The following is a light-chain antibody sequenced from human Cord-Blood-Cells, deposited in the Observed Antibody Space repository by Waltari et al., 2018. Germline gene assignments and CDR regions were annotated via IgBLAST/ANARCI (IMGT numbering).Light chain of an antibody. V-gene: IGKV1-13*02. J-gene: IGKJ5*01. CDR1: QGISSA. CDR2: DAS. CDR3: QQFNSYPLT. Sequence: AIQLTQSPSSLAASVGDRVTITCRASQGISSALAWYQQKPGKAPKLLIYDASSLESGVPSRFSGSGSGTDFTLTISSLQPEDFATYYCQQFNSYPLTVGQGTRLEIK.